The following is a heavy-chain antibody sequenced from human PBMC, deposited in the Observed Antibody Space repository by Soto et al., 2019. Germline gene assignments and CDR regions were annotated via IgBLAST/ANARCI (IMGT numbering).Heavy chain of an antibody. J-gene: IGHJ4*02. D-gene: IGHD3-16*02. CDR2: IYESGST. CDR1: GASIVSSNLY. V-gene: IGHV4-39*01. CDR3: ARLGVWGSYRPEYFDH. Sequence: SETLSLTCTVSGASIVSSNLYWGWVRQPPGKGPEWIGSIYESGSTYFNPSLQSRVTMSVDTSKNQFSLHLTSVTAADTAMYYCARLGVWGSYRPEYFDHWGQGTLVTVSS.